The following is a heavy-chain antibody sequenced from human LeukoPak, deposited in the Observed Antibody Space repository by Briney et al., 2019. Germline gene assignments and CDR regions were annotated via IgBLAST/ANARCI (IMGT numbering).Heavy chain of an antibody. Sequence: SETLSLACTVSGGSISSYYWSWIRQPAGKGLEWIGRIYTSGSTNYNPSLKSRVTMSVDTSKNQFSLKLSSVTAADTAVYYCARDPEGSGWYSIDYWGQGTLVTVSS. D-gene: IGHD6-19*01. V-gene: IGHV4-4*07. CDR1: GGSISSYY. CDR3: ARDPEGSGWYSIDY. J-gene: IGHJ4*02. CDR2: IYTSGST.